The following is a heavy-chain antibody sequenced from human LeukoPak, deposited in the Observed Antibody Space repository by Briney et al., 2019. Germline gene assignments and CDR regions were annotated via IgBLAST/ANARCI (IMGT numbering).Heavy chain of an antibody. CDR2: IYYSGST. J-gene: IGHJ4*02. Sequence: SETLSLTCTVSGDSISSYYWSWIRQPPGKGLEWIGYIYYSGSTNYNPSLKSRVTIPVDTSKNQFSLKLSSVTAADTAVYYCARHLYAAMVTFDYWGQGTLVTVSS. CDR1: GDSISSYY. V-gene: IGHV4-59*08. D-gene: IGHD5-18*01. CDR3: ARHLYAAMVTFDY.